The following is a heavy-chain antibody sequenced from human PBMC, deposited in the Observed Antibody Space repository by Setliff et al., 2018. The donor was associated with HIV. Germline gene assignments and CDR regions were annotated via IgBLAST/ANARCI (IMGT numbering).Heavy chain of an antibody. CDR1: GFTFSTYP. J-gene: IGHJ4*02. CDR2: IGGSTGST. Sequence: GGSLRLSCAASGFTFSTYPMSWVRQAPGKGLEWVSGIGGSTGSTYYADSVKGRFTISTDNSKNTLYLQMNSLRAEDTALYFCARRGNLLEGRQLDSWGQGTLVTVSS. D-gene: IGHD1-1*01. CDR3: ARRGNLLEGRQLDS. V-gene: IGHV3-23*01.